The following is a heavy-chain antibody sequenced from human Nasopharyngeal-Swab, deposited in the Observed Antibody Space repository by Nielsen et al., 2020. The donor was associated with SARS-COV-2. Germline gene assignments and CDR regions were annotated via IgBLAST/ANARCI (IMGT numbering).Heavy chain of an antibody. Sequence: WIRQPPGKRLEWIGEINHSGSTNYNPSLKSRVTISVDTSKNQFSLKLSSVTAADTAVYYCASVGSSSWYQLWFDPWGQGTLVTVSS. J-gene: IGHJ5*02. V-gene: IGHV4-34*01. CDR3: ASVGSSSWYQLWFDP. D-gene: IGHD6-13*01. CDR2: INHSGST.